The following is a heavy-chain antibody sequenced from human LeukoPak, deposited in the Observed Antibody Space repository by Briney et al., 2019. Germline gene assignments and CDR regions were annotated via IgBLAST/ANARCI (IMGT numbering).Heavy chain of an antibody. CDR2: ISWNSGSI. CDR3: AKGGMRFFVYFDY. CDR1: GFTFDDYA. V-gene: IGHV3-9*01. Sequence: GGSLRLSCAASGFTFDDYAMHWVRQAPGKGLEWVSGISWNSGSIGYADSVKGRFTISRDNAKNSLYLQMNSLRAEDTALYYCAKGGMRFFVYFDYWGQGTLVTVSS. J-gene: IGHJ4*02. D-gene: IGHD3-10*01.